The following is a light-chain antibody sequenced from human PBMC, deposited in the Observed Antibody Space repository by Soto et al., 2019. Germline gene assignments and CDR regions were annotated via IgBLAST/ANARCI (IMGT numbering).Light chain of an antibody. CDR1: QGISNH. V-gene: IGKV1-16*02. Sequence: DIQLTQSPSSLSASVGDRVTITCRASQGISNHLNWYQQKPGKAPKLLIFAASSLQSGVPSKFSGSGSGTDFTLTISSLQPEDGATDDGQQYNSLPITFGQGTRLEIK. CDR3: QQYNSLPIT. J-gene: IGKJ5*01. CDR2: AAS.